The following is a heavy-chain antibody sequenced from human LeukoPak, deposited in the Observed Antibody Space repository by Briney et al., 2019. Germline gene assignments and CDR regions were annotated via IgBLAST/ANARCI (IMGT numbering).Heavy chain of an antibody. J-gene: IGHJ4*02. CDR3: ASSRYNWNYRGAFDS. D-gene: IGHD1-7*01. V-gene: IGHV4-30-4*08. CDR2: IYYSGST. Sequence: SETLSLTCTVSGGSISSGDYYWSWIRQPPGKGLEWIGYIYYSGSTYYNPSLKSRVTISVGTSKNQFSLKLSSVTDADTAVYYCASSRYNWNYRGAFDSWGQGTLVTVSS. CDR1: GGSISSGDYY.